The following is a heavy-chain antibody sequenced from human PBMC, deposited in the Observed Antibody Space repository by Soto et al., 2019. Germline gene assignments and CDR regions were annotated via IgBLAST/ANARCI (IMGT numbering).Heavy chain of an antibody. D-gene: IGHD5-12*01. CDR1: GHSLSSGGYY. Sequence: SETLSLTCTVSGHSLSSGGYYWIWIRHHPGKGLEWVGYIYFTGTTLYNPSLKSRLTISVDTSKNQFSLKLSSVTAADTAVYYCARAGYSGYDSSPYYFDYWGQGTLVTVSS. J-gene: IGHJ4*02. V-gene: IGHV4-31*03. CDR3: ARAGYSGYDSSPYYFDY. CDR2: IYFTGTT.